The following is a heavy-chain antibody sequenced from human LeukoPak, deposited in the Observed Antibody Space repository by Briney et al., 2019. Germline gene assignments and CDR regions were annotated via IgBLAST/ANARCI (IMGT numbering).Heavy chain of an antibody. Sequence: PGGSLRLSCAASGFTVSSSYMSWVRQAPGKGLEWVSSISSSSSYIYYADSVKGRFTVSRDNAKNSLFLQMNSLRAEDTAVYYCARIYYGSGTPPHWGQGTLVTVSS. V-gene: IGHV3-21*01. CDR3: ARIYYGSGTPPH. CDR2: ISSSSSYI. CDR1: GFTVSSSY. D-gene: IGHD3-10*01. J-gene: IGHJ4*02.